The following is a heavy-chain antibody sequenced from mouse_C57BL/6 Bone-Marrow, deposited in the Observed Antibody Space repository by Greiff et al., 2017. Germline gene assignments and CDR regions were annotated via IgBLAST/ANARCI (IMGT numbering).Heavy chain of an antibody. CDR1: GYTFTSYW. Sequence: QVQLQQPGAELVMPGASVKLSCKASGYTFTSYWMHWVKQRPGQGLEWIGEIDPSDSYTNYNQKFKAKSTLTVDKSSSTPYMQLSSLTSEDSAVYYCAIHGGYWGQGTTLTVAS. J-gene: IGHJ2*01. CDR3: AIHGGY. CDR2: IDPSDSYT. V-gene: IGHV1-69*01.